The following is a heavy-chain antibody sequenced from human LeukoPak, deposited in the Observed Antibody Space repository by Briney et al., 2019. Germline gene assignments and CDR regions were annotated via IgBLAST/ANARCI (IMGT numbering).Heavy chain of an antibody. V-gene: IGHV4-34*01. J-gene: IGHJ3*02. D-gene: IGHD3-10*01. CDR2: INHSGST. Sequence: KPGGSLRLSCAASGFVFSDYYMSWIRQAPGKGLEWIGEINHSGSTNYNPSLKSRVTISVDTSKNQFSLKVISMTAADTAVYYCTKSDGYGLIRICGRGTMVTVSS. CDR3: TKSDGYGLIRI. CDR1: GFVFSDYY.